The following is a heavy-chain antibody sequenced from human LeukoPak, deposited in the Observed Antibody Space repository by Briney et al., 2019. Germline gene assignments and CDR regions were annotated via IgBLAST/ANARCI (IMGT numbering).Heavy chain of an antibody. CDR1: GFSLNTRGVG. V-gene: IGHV2-5*02. CDR3: AHRPNFQYFFDY. CDR2: IYWDDDE. Sequence: SGPTLVNPTQTLTLTCTFSGFSLNTRGVGVGWIRQSPGEALEWLALIYWDDDERYSPSLKSRLTITKDTSRNQVVLTMTNMDLVDTATYYCAHRPNFQYFFDYWGQGALVTVSS. J-gene: IGHJ4*02. D-gene: IGHD4/OR15-4a*01.